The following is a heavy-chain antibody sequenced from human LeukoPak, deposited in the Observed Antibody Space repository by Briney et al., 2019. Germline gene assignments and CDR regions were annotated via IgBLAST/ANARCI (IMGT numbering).Heavy chain of an antibody. Sequence: GASVKVSCKASGYTFISYAMNWVRQAPGQGLEWMGWINTNTGNPTYAQGFRGRFVFSLDTSVSTANLQISSLKAEDTAVYYCAREIGPIQLHLWGSAFDSWGQGTLVTVSS. CDR2: INTNTGNP. J-gene: IGHJ4*02. CDR3: AREIGPIQLHLWGSAFDS. D-gene: IGHD5-18*01. CDR1: GYTFISYA. V-gene: IGHV7-4-1*02.